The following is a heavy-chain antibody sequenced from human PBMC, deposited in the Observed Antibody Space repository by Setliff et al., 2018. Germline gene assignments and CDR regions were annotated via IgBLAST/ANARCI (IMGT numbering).Heavy chain of an antibody. V-gene: IGHV3-7*01. J-gene: IGHJ3*02. CDR1: GFTFSDYA. Sequence: SLRLSCAASGFTFSDYAMSWIRQAPGKGLEWGADIKQDGSTKYYLDAVKGRCTISRDHAKRSLYLQMNGLRADDTGVYYCVRDDADNYDAFDNWGQGTLVTVSS. CDR2: IKQDGSTK. CDR3: VRDDADNYDAFDN. D-gene: IGHD3-22*01.